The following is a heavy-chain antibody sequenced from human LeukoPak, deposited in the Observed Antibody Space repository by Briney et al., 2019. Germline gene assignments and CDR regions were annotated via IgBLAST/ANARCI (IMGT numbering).Heavy chain of an antibody. D-gene: IGHD3-3*01. J-gene: IGHJ6*03. CDR3: ARGTGPDFWSGYYPGINYYYYYYMDV. Sequence: SETLSLTCTVSGGSISSYYWSWIRQPPGKGLEWIGYIYYSGSTNYNPSLKSRVTISVDTSKNQFSLKLSSVTAADTAVYYCARGTGPDFWSGYYPGINYYYYYYMDVWGKGTTVTVSS. CDR2: IYYSGST. V-gene: IGHV4-59*01. CDR1: GGSISSYY.